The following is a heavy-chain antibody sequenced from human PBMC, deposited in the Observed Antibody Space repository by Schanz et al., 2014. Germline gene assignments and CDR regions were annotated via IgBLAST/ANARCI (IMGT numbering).Heavy chain of an antibody. CDR2: INAGTGNT. CDR1: GYTFSDYG. V-gene: IGHV1-3*01. D-gene: IGHD5-12*01. CDR3: ARDLTVDAGYVVHYYYYGMDV. Sequence: QVQLVQSGDEVKKPGASVKVSCKTSGYTFSDYGITWVRQAPGQRLEWMGWINAGTGNTEYSQKFQGRVAITRDTSASTADMELTSLTSEDTAVYFCARDLTVDAGYVVHYYYYGMDVWGQGTTVTVSS. J-gene: IGHJ6*02.